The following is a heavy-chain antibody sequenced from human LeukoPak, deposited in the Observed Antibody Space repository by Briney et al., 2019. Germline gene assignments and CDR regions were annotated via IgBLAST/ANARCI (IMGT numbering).Heavy chain of an antibody. CDR3: AKAGDYSYFDY. CDR1: GFTVSRNY. CDR2: ISGSDGST. Sequence: PGGSLRLSCAASGFTVSRNYVNWVRQAPGKGLEWVSAISGSDGSTYYADSVKGRFTISRDNSKNTLYLQMNSLRAEDTSVYYCAKAGDYSYFDYWGQGTLVTVSS. J-gene: IGHJ4*02. D-gene: IGHD4-11*01. V-gene: IGHV3-23*01.